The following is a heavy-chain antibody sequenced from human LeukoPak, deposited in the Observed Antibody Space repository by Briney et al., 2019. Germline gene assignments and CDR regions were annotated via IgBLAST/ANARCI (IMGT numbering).Heavy chain of an antibody. CDR1: GFTFSSYA. CDR2: ISYDGSNK. Sequence: GGSLRLSCAASGFTFSSYAMHWVRQAPGKGLEWVAVISYDGSNKYYADSVKGRFTISRDNSKNTLYLQMNSLKTEDTAVYYCTTGYSSSRPVHYYYYGMDVWGQGTTVTVSS. D-gene: IGHD6-13*01. J-gene: IGHJ6*02. V-gene: IGHV3-30-3*01. CDR3: TTGYSSSRPVHYYYYGMDV.